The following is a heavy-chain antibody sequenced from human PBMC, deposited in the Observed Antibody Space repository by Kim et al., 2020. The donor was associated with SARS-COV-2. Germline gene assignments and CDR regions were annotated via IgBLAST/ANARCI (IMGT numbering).Heavy chain of an antibody. J-gene: IGHJ4*02. CDR1: GYTFTGYY. CDR2: INPNSGGT. Sequence: ASVKVSCKASGYTFTGYYMHWVRQAPGQGLEWMGRINPNSGGTNYAQKFQGRVNMTRDTSISTAYMELSRLRSDDTAVYYCASGVAVAGLDMDMWGQGTLVTVSS. CDR3: ASGVAVAGLDMDM. V-gene: IGHV1-2*06. D-gene: IGHD6-19*01.